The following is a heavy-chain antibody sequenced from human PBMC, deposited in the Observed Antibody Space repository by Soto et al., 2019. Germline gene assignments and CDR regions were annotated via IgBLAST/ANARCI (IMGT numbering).Heavy chain of an antibody. CDR2: INQDGSAK. CDR3: GRGFGGTH. CDR1: GFTFNNYY. D-gene: IGHD2-15*01. V-gene: IGHV3-7*05. J-gene: IGHJ4*01. Sequence: EVQLVESGGGLVQPGGSLRLSCAASGFTFNNYYMVWVRQAPGRGLEWVANINQDGSAKYYVDSVKGRFTISRDNAKSSLYPQINSLRAADTATYYCGRGFGGTHWGHGALVTVSS.